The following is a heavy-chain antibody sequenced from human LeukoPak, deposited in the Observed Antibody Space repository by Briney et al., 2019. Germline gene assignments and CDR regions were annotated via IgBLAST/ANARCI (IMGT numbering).Heavy chain of an antibody. CDR2: ISCSGGST. CDR3: AKTFYDYVWKCSNDAFDI. Sequence: GSLRLSCAASGFTFSSYAMSWVRPAPGKGPEWVSAISCSGGSTYYADSVKGRFTISRDNSKNTLYLQMNSLRAEDTAVYYCAKTFYDYVWKCSNDAFDIWGQGTMVTVSS. V-gene: IGHV3-23*01. CDR1: GFTFSSYA. D-gene: IGHD3-16*01. J-gene: IGHJ3*02.